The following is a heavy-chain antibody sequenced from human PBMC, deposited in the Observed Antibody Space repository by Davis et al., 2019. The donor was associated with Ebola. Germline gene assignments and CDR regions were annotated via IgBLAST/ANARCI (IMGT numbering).Heavy chain of an antibody. CDR3: AKDTSNIWFDI. V-gene: IGHV3-23*01. J-gene: IGHJ3*02. CDR1: GFVFRNYV. Sequence: GGSLRLSCAASGFVFRNYVMSWVRQAPGKGLEWVSTLGTSADTYYADSVKSRFTISRDNSKNTLYLQMNGLRVEDTAIYYCAKDTSNIWFDIWGQGTNVTVSS. D-gene: IGHD1-26*01. CDR2: LGTSADT.